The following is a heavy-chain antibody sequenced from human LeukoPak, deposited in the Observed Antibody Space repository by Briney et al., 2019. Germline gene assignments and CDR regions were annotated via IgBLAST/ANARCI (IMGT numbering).Heavy chain of an antibody. D-gene: IGHD5-12*01. CDR3: AREALGYRGYGPDYFDS. CDR1: GFTFRNFG. J-gene: IGHJ4*02. CDR2: ATIDERSV. V-gene: IGHV3-30*03. Sequence: GRSLRLSCVASGFTFRNFGMHWIRQAPGKGLEWVGVATIDERSVFCADSVQGRFIISRDNSKTTLYLQMNNLRPEDTALYYCAREALGYRGYGPDYFDSWGQGTLVTVSS.